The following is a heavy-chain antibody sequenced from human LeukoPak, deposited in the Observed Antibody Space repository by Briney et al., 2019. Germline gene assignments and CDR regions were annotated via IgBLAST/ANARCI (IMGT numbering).Heavy chain of an antibody. D-gene: IGHD3-9*01. CDR3: ARGYCDILTGYYPGY. V-gene: IGHV3-21*01. Sequence: PGGSLRLSCAASGFTFSSYSMNWVRQAPGKGLEWVSSISSSSSYIYYADSVKGRFTTSRDNAKNSLYLQMNSLRAEDTAVYYCARGYCDILTGYYPGYWGQGTLVTVSS. CDR2: ISSSSSYI. J-gene: IGHJ4*02. CDR1: GFTFSSYS.